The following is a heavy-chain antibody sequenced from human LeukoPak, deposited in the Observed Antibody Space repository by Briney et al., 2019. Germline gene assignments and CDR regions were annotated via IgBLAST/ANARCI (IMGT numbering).Heavy chain of an antibody. D-gene: IGHD5-18*01. CDR3: AKDPASYGLSHPDY. V-gene: IGHV3-23*01. CDR1: GFTFSSYA. J-gene: IGHJ4*02. Sequence: PGGSLRLSCAASGFTFSSYAMSWVRQAPGKGLEWVSAISDSGGSTYYAGSVKGRFTISRDNSKNTLFLQMNRLRAEDTAVYYCAKDPASYGLSHPDYWGQGTLVTVSS. CDR2: ISDSGGST.